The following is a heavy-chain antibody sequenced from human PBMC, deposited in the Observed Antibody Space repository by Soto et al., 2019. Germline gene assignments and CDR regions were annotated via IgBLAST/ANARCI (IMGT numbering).Heavy chain of an antibody. CDR2: ISYDGSNK. CDR3: AKEADSSGYYSAFDI. CDR1: GFTFSSYG. J-gene: IGHJ3*02. V-gene: IGHV3-30*18. Sequence: GASLRLSCAASGFTFSSYGMHWVRQAPGKGLEWVAVISYDGSNKYYADSVKGRFTISRDNSKNTLYLQMNSLRAEDTAVYYCAKEADSSGYYSAFDIWGQGTMVTVSS. D-gene: IGHD3-22*01.